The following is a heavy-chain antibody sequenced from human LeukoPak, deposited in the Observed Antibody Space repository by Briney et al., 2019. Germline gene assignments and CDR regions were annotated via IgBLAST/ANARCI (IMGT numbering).Heavy chain of an antibody. CDR1: GVTLSTYA. J-gene: IGHJ2*01. Sequence: GGSLRLSCAASGVTLSTYAMSWARQAPGKGLEWVSGIISSGIGDNTYYADSVKGRLTSSKDNSKNTPFLHMSSLRAADKAIYYCAKDRAVGASSWYFDVWGHGTLVTVSS. D-gene: IGHD1-26*01. CDR2: IISSGIGDNT. CDR3: AKDRAVGASSWYFDV. V-gene: IGHV3-23*01.